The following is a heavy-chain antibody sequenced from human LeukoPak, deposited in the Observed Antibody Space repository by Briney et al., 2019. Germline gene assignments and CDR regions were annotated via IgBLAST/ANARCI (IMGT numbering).Heavy chain of an antibody. J-gene: IGHJ3*02. CDR2: ISSSSSTI. V-gene: IGHV3-48*01. D-gene: IGHD2-2*01. CDR1: GFTFSSYA. CDR3: ARDPRYHLDAFDI. Sequence: GGSLRLSCAASGFTFSSYAMSWVRQAPGKGLEWVSYISSSSSTIYYADSVKGRFTISRDNAKNSLYLQMNSLRAEDTAVYYCARDPRYHLDAFDIWGQGTMVTVSS.